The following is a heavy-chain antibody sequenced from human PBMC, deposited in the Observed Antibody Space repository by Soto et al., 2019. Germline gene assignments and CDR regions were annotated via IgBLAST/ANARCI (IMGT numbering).Heavy chain of an antibody. CDR3: MTVTAVGSQWFGLHPLGPFDY. D-gene: IGHD3-10*01. CDR2: INAGNGNT. J-gene: IGHJ4*02. CDR1: GYTFTSYA. Sequence: EASVKVSCKASGYTFTSYAMHWVRQAPGQRLEWMGWINAGNGNTKYSQKFQGRVTITRDTSASTAYMELSSLRPEDTAVYHCMTVTAVGSQWFGLHPLGPFDYWGQGTLVTVSS. V-gene: IGHV1-3*01.